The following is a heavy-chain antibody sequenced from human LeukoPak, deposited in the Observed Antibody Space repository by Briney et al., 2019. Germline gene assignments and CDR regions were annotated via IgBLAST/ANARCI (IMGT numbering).Heavy chain of an antibody. Sequence: SVKVSFKASGGTFSSYAISWVRQAPGQGLEWMGGIIPIFGTANYAQKFQGRVTITADESTSTAYMELSSLRSEDTAVYYCARALGGLWDFWSRGPQGWFDPWGQGTLVTVSS. V-gene: IGHV1-69*13. D-gene: IGHD3-3*01. J-gene: IGHJ5*02. CDR2: IIPIFGTA. CDR1: GGTFSSYA. CDR3: ARALGGLWDFWSRGPQGWFDP.